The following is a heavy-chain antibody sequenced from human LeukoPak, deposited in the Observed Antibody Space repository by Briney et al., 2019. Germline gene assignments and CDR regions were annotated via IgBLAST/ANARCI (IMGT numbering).Heavy chain of an antibody. D-gene: IGHD6-13*01. CDR1: GFSLSTSGVG. V-gene: IGHV2-5*01. Sequence: SGPTLVKPTPPLTLTCTFSGFSLSTSGVGVGWIRQPPGKALEWLALIYWNDDKRYSPSLKSRLTITKDTSKNQVVLTMTNMDPVDTATYFCAHRPTSAAVFDYWGQGTLVTVSS. CDR2: IYWNDDK. J-gene: IGHJ4*02. CDR3: AHRPTSAAVFDY.